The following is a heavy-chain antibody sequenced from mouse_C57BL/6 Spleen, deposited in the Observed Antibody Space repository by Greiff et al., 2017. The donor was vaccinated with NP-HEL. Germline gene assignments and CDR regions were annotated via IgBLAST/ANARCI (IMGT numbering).Heavy chain of an antibody. J-gene: IGHJ4*01. CDR1: GYTFTSYW. CDR2: IDPSDSYT. V-gene: IGHV1-50*01. CDR3: ATTTGTGAMDY. Sequence: VQLQQPGAELVKPGASVKLSCKASGYTFTSYWMQWVKQRPGQGLEWIGEIDPSDSYTNYNQKFKGKATLTVDTSSSTAYMQLSSLTSEDSAVYYCATTTGTGAMDYWGQGTSVTVSS. D-gene: IGHD4-1*01.